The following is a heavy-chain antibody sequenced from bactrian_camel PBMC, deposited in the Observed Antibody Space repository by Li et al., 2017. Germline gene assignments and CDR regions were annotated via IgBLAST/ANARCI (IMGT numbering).Heavy chain of an antibody. CDR1: GYTSDSYC. V-gene: IGHV3S40*01. CDR3: AADLLLMRPLEASEYKY. J-gene: IGHJ4*01. CDR2: IYTGTDRT. D-gene: IGHD8*01. Sequence: VQLVESGGGSVQAGGSLRLSCVASGYTSDSYCMGWLRQAPGKEREGVAGIYTGTDRTYYADSVKGRFAIWQDNAKATVYLEINYLRPEDTAMYYCAADLLLMRPLEASEYKYWGQGTQVTVS.